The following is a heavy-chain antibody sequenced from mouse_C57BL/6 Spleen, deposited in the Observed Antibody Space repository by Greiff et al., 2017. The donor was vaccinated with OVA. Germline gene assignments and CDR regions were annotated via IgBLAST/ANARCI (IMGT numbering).Heavy chain of an antibody. CDR3: ASNYGSRYYFDY. CDR1: GYSITSGYY. CDR2: ISYDGSN. Sequence: ESGPGLVKPSQSLSLTCSVTGYSITSGYYWNWIRQFPGNKLEWMGYISYDGSNNYNPSLKNRISITRDTSKNQFFLKLNSVTTEDTATYYCASNYGSRYYFDYWGQGTTLTVSS. V-gene: IGHV3-6*01. J-gene: IGHJ2*01. D-gene: IGHD1-1*01.